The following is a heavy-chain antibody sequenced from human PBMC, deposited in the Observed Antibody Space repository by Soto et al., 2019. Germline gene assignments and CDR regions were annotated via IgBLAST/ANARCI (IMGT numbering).Heavy chain of an antibody. CDR3: ARLNGYCISPNCHGYYGMDV. J-gene: IGHJ6*02. Sequence: SETLSLTCAVYGGSFSGYYWTWIRQPPGTGLEWIGEINHSGSTNYNPSLLSRVTISVDTSKNEFSLRLSSVTAADTAVYYCARLNGYCISPNCHGYYGMDVWGQGTMVTVSS. V-gene: IGHV4-34*01. CDR1: GGSFSGYY. CDR2: INHSGST. D-gene: IGHD2-2*03.